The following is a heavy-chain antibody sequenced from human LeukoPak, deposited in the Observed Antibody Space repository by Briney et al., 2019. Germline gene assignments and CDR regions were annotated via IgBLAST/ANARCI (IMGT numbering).Heavy chain of an antibody. D-gene: IGHD3-10*01. V-gene: IGHV3-23*01. Sequence: GGSLRLSCAASGFTFRSDAMTWVRQAPGKGLEWVSVMSGSGGRTDYADSVKGRFTISRDNSKNTLYLQMNSLRVEDTAVYYCAKDHLRGSGTSYTPYFYAMDVWGQGTTVTVSS. CDR2: MSGSGGRT. CDR1: GFTFRSDA. CDR3: AKDHLRGSGTSYTPYFYAMDV. J-gene: IGHJ6*02.